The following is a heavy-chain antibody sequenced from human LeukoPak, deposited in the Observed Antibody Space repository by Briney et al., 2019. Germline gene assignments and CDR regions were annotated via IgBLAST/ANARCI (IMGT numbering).Heavy chain of an antibody. CDR1: GYTFTSYG. Sequence: ASVKVSCKASGYTFTSYGISWVRQAPGQGLEWMGGIIPIFGTANYAQKFQGRVTITTDESTSTAYMELSSLRSEDTAVYYCASSTTVTTSFLDYWGQGTLVTVSS. CDR2: IIPIFGTA. V-gene: IGHV1-69*05. J-gene: IGHJ4*02. D-gene: IGHD4-11*01. CDR3: ASSTTVTTSFLDY.